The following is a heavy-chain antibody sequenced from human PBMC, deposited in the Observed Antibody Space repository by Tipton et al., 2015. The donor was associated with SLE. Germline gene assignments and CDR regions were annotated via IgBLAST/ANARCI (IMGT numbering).Heavy chain of an antibody. J-gene: IGHJ6*02. Sequence: GLVKPSQTLSLTCAISGDSVSSNSAAWNWIRQSPSRGLEWLGRTYYRSKWYNDYAVSVKSRITINPDTSKNQFSLQLNSVTPEDTAVYYCARGFRYYYGSDRGYYGMDVWGQGTTVTVSS. CDR3: ARGFRYYYGSDRGYYGMDV. CDR2: TYYRSKWYN. CDR1: GDSVSSNSAA. D-gene: IGHD3-10*01. V-gene: IGHV6-1*01.